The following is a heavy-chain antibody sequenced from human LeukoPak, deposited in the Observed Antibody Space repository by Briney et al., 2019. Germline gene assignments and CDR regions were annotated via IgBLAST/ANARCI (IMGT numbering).Heavy chain of an antibody. J-gene: IGHJ4*02. CDR1: GFTFSSYS. D-gene: IGHD1-1*01. CDR3: ARSATLGPTAADHGY. V-gene: IGHV3-23*01. CDR2: VSGSGDNT. Sequence: GGSLRLSCAASGFTFSSYSMSWVRQAPGKGLEWVSSVSGSGDNTHHADSVKGRFTISRDNSKNTLYLQMESLRAEDTAVYYCARSATLGPTAADHGYWGQGILVTVSS.